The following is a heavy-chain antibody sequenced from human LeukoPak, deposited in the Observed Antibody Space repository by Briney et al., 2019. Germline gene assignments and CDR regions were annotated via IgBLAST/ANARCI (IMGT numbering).Heavy chain of an antibody. V-gene: IGHV3-48*01. CDR1: GFTFSSYS. Sequence: GGSLRLSCAASGFTFSSYSVNWVRQAPGKGLEWVSYISSSSSTIYYADSVKGRFTISRDNAKNSLYLQMNSLRAEDTAVYYCARDGGYCSSTNCYLGVWGQGTMVTVSS. CDR3: ARDGGYCSSTNCYLGV. J-gene: IGHJ3*01. CDR2: ISSSSSTI. D-gene: IGHD2-2*01.